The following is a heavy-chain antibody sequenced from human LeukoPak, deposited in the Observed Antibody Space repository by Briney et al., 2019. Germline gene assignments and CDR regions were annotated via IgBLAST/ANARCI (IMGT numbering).Heavy chain of an antibody. D-gene: IGHD2-21*01. Sequence: GGYLRRYCAASGFTFSSYAMSWVRPAPGKGLEWVSSLSGSGGKTYYADSVKGRFTISRDNSKNTLYLQMNSLRAEDTAVYYRAKSPGDSGGNAFDIWGRGTMVTVSS. V-gene: IGHV3-23*01. J-gene: IGHJ3*02. CDR2: LSGSGGKT. CDR1: GFTFSSYA. CDR3: AKSPGDSGGNAFDI.